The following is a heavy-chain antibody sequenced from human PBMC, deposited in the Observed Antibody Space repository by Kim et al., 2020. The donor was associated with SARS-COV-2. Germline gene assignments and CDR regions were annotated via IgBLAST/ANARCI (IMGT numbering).Heavy chain of an antibody. CDR1: GGSISSSSYY. J-gene: IGHJ4*02. CDR3: ARQWNSSGYYYVFYFDY. V-gene: IGHV4-39*01. D-gene: IGHD3-22*01. Sequence: SETLSLTCTVSGGSISSSSYYWGWIRQPPGKGLEWIGSIYYSGSTYYNPSLKSRVTISVDTSKNQFSLKLSSVTAADTAVYYCARQWNSSGYYYVFYFDYWGQGTLVTVSS. CDR2: IYYSGST.